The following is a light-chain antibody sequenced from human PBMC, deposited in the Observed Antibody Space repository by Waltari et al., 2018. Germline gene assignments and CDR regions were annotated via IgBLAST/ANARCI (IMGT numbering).Light chain of an antibody. J-gene: IGLJ2*01. Sequence: QSALTQPASVSGSPGQSITISCTGTSSDVGGYKYVSWYQQHPGKAPKLIIYDVNNRPSGVSNRFSGSKPANTASLTISGLQAEDEADYYCNSFTLGTALLVFGGGTKLTVL. CDR1: SSDVGGYKY. V-gene: IGLV2-14*03. CDR2: DVN. CDR3: NSFTLGTALLV.